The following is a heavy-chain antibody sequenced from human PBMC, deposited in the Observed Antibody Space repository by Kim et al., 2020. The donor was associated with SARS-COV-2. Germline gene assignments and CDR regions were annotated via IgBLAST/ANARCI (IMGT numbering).Heavy chain of an antibody. CDR2: IYYSGST. Sequence: SETLSLTCTVSGGSISSYYWSWIRQPPGKGLEWIGDIYYSGSTNYNPSLKSRVTISVDTSKNQFSLKLSSVTAADTAVYYCVRSGSYYNFPLYYFDYWGPGTLVTVAS. CDR1: GGSISSYY. D-gene: IGHD3-10*01. V-gene: IGHV4-59*13. CDR3: VRSGSYYNFPLYYFDY. J-gene: IGHJ4*02.